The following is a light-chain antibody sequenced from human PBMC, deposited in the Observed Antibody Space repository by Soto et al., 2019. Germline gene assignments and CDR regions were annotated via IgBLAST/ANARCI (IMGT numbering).Light chain of an antibody. J-gene: IGKJ1*01. CDR2: DAS. Sequence: EIVLTQSPATLSFSPRESATLSCWASESVRSPLAWYQQKPGQAPRLLIYDASNRATDIPPRFSGGGSETDFTLTISSLEPEDVAVYFCQHHANWPPTFGQGTKVEIE. V-gene: IGKV3-11*01. CDR1: ESVRSP. CDR3: QHHANWPPT.